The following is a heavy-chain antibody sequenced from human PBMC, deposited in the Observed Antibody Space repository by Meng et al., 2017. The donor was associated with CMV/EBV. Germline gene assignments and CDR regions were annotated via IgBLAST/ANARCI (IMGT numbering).Heavy chain of an antibody. Sequence: GGSLRLSCAASGFTFSSYSMNWVRQAPGKGLEWVSSISSSSSYIYYADSVKGRFTIPRDNAKNSLYLQMNSLRAEDTAVYYCARDYCSSTSCGNYYYYGMDVWGQGTTVTVSS. D-gene: IGHD2-2*01. CDR3: ARDYCSSTSCGNYYYYGMDV. V-gene: IGHV3-21*01. CDR2: ISSSSSYI. J-gene: IGHJ6*02. CDR1: GFTFSSYS.